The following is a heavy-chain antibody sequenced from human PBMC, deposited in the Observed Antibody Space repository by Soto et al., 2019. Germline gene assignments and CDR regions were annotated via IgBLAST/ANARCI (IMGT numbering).Heavy chain of an antibody. V-gene: IGHV4-34*01. J-gene: IGHJ1*01. Sequence: SETLSLTCAVYGGSFSGYYWSWIRQAPGKGLEWIGEINHSGSTNYNPSLKSRVTISVDTSKNQFSLKLSSVTAADTAVYYCARGPSYYYDSSGYCYFQHWGQGTLVTVSS. D-gene: IGHD3-22*01. CDR2: INHSGST. CDR1: GGSFSGYY. CDR3: ARGPSYYYDSSGYCYFQH.